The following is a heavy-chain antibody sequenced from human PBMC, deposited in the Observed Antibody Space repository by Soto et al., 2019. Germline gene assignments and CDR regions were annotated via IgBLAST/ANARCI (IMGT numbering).Heavy chain of an antibody. CDR3: ARPSRYYYDSSGYWWGYYYGMDV. Sequence: QVQLVQSGAEVKKPGSSVKVSCKASGGTFSSYAISWVRQAPGQGLEWMGGIIPIFGTANYAQKFQGRVTITADESTSAAYMELSSLRSEDTVVYYCARPSRYYYDSSGYWWGYYYGMDVWGQGTTVTFSS. D-gene: IGHD3-22*01. V-gene: IGHV1-69*01. CDR1: GGTFSSYA. J-gene: IGHJ6*02. CDR2: IIPIFGTA.